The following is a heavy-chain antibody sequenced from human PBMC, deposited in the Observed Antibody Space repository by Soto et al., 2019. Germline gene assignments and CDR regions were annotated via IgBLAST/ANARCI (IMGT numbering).Heavy chain of an antibody. CDR2: IYPSGMP. V-gene: IGHV4-30-2*01. D-gene: IGHD2-2*01. CDR3: ARSVSKYQLGSHFDY. Sequence: SETLSLTCTVSGGSISNAAYSWSWIRQPPGKGLEWIGYIYPSGMPFYNPTLRSRVTISIDRSNDQFSLNLKSVTAADTAVYYCARSVSKYQLGSHFDYWGQGTLVTVSS. J-gene: IGHJ4*02. CDR1: GGSISNAAYS.